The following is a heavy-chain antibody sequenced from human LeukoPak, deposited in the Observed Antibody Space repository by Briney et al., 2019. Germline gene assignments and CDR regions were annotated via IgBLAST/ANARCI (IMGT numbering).Heavy chain of an antibody. D-gene: IGHD1-26*01. J-gene: IGHJ6*03. Sequence: SETLSLTCTVSGGSISSGRYYWSWIRQPAGKGLEWIGRIYTSGSTNYNPSLKSRVTISVATSKNQFSLKLSSVTAADTAVYYCARESGSYYYYYMDVWGKGTTVTVAS. CDR2: IYTSGST. CDR1: GGSISSGRYY. V-gene: IGHV4-61*02. CDR3: ARESGSYYYYYMDV.